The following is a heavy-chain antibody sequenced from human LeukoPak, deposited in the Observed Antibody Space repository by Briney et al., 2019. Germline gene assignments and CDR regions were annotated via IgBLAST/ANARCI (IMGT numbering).Heavy chain of an antibody. D-gene: IGHD2/OR15-2a*01. Sequence: SETLSLTCTVSGGSISTYYWSWIRQPPGKGLEWIGYIYSSGSTNYNPSLKSRVTISVDKSKNQFSLKLTSVTAADTAVYYCARLTPTTLSLYYYYMDVWGKGTTVTVSS. J-gene: IGHJ6*03. CDR2: IYSSGST. CDR3: ARLTPTTLSLYYYYMDV. V-gene: IGHV4-59*12. CDR1: GGSISTYY.